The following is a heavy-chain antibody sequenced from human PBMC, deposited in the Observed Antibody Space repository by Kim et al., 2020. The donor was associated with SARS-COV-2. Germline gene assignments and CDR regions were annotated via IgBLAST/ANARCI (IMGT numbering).Heavy chain of an antibody. CDR1: GYTFTSYG. D-gene: IGHD3-22*01. J-gene: IGHJ6*02. CDR3: ARVGTWYYYDSSGYSRANYYYYYGMDV. V-gene: IGHV1-18*01. CDR2: ISAYNGNT. Sequence: ASVKVSCKASGYTFTSYGISWVRQAPGQGLEWMGWISAYNGNTNYAQKLQGRVTMTTDTSTSTAYMELRSLRSDDTAVYYCARVGTWYYYDSSGYSRANYYYYYGMDVWGQGTTVTVSS.